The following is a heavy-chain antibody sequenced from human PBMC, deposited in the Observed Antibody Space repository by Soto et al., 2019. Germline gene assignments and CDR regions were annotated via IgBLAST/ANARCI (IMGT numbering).Heavy chain of an antibody. D-gene: IGHD2-2*01. CDR2: TYYRFKWYN. V-gene: IGHV6-1*01. CDR3: AVGNKYCSSSTCYYGMDV. CDR1: GDSVSSNSGA. J-gene: IGHJ6*02. Sequence: PSQTLSLTCAISGDSVSSNSGAWNWIRQSPSRGLEWLGRTYYRFKWYNDYAVSVKSRITISPDTSKNQFSLQLDSVTPEDTAVYYCAVGNKYCSSSTCYYGMDVWGQGTTVTVSS.